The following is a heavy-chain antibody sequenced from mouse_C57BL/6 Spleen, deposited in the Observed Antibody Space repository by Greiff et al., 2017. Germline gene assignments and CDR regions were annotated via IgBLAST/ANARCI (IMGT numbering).Heavy chain of an antibody. CDR3: ARHDPYAMDY. CDR2: INPGSGGT. D-gene: IGHD2-3*01. V-gene: IGHV1-54*01. CDR1: GYAFTNYL. J-gene: IGHJ4*01. Sequence: VKLQESGAELVRPGTSVKVSCKASGYAFTNYLIEWVKQRPGQGLEWIGVINPGSGGTNYNEKFKGKATLTADKSSSTAYMQLSSLTSEDSAVYFCARHDPYAMDYWGQGTSVTVSS.